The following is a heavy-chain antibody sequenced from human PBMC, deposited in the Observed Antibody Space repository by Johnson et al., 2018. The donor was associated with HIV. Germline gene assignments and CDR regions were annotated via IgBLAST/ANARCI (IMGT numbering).Heavy chain of an antibody. CDR3: ARARLGELLWAFDI. CDR2: ISYDGSNK. Sequence: QVQLVESGGGVVQPGRSLRLSCSASGFTFSSYAMHWVRQAPGKGLEWVAVISYDGSNKDYADSVKGRFTISRDNSKNPLYLQMNSQRAEDTAVYYCARARLGELLWAFDIWGQGTMVTVSS. V-gene: IGHV3-30*04. CDR1: GFTFSSYA. J-gene: IGHJ3*02. D-gene: IGHD1-26*01.